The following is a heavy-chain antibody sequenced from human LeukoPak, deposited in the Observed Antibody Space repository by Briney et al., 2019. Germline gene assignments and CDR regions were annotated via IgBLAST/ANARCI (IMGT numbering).Heavy chain of an antibody. CDR1: GYTFTSYD. D-gene: IGHD1-26*01. CDR3: ARTSREWELLVDY. Sequence: ASVKVSCKASGYTFTSYDINWVGQAPGQGLEWMGWISAYNGNTNYAQKLLGRVTMTTDTSTSTAYMELRSLRSDDTAVYYCARTSREWELLVDYWGQGTLVTVSS. V-gene: IGHV1-18*01. J-gene: IGHJ4*02. CDR2: ISAYNGNT.